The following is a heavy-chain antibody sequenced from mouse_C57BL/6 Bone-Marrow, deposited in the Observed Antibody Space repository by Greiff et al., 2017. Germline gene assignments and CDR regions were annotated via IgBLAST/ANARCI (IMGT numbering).Heavy chain of an antibody. Sequence: QVQLKQPGAELVRPGTSVKLSCKASGYTFTSYWMHWVKQRPGQGLEWIGVIDPSDSYTNYNQKFKGKATLTVDTSSSTAYMQRSSLTSEDSAVYYCARGGSHRDYWGQGTSVTVSS. V-gene: IGHV1-59*01. CDR1: GYTFTSYW. CDR2: IDPSDSYT. J-gene: IGHJ4*01. D-gene: IGHD1-1*01. CDR3: ARGGSHRDY.